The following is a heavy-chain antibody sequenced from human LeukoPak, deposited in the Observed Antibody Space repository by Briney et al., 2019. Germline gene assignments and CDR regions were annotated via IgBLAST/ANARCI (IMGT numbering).Heavy chain of an antibody. D-gene: IGHD3-3*01. CDR1: GFTFSNYA. CDR2: ISGGST. J-gene: IGHJ6*02. CDR3: AKRSYDFWSYVDV. Sequence: PGGSLRLSRAASGFTFSNYAMSWVRQAPGKGLEWVSTISGGSTYYADSVQGRFTISRDNSKNTLYLQMNSLRAEDTAVYYCAKRSYDFWSYVDVWGQGTTVTVSS. V-gene: IGHV3-23*01.